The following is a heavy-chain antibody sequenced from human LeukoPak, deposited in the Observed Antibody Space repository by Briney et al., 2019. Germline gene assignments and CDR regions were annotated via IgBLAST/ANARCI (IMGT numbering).Heavy chain of an antibody. Sequence: SETLSLTCTVSGYSITSGYYWAWIRQSPGKGLEWIGSIYHSGNTYYNPSLKSRVIILVDTSKNQFSLQLGSVTRTDTAVYYCARAGYCSGVSCYSAVPGKYWGQGALVTVSP. CDR1: GYSITSGYY. D-gene: IGHD2-15*01. CDR3: ARAGYCSGVSCYSAVPGKY. J-gene: IGHJ4*02. CDR2: IYHSGNT. V-gene: IGHV4-38-2*02.